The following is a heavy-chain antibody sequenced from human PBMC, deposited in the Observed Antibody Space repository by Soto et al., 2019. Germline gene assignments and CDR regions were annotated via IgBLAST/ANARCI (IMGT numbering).Heavy chain of an antibody. CDR2: IYYSGST. Sequence: SETLSLTCTVSGGSISSGGYYWSWIRQHPGKGLEWIGYIYYSGSTYYNPSLKSRVTISVDTSKNQFSLKLSSVTAADTAVYYCARVNPGIAVARSWGQGTLVTLSS. V-gene: IGHV4-31*03. D-gene: IGHD6-19*01. CDR3: ARVNPGIAVARS. CDR1: GGSISSGGYY. J-gene: IGHJ1*01.